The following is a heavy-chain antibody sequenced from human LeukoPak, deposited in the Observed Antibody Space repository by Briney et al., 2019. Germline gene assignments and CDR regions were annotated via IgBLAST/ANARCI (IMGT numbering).Heavy chain of an antibody. J-gene: IGHJ4*02. Sequence: GGSLRLSCAASGFTFNNYSMDWVRQAPGKGLEWVSSITGSSSHIYYADSVKGRFTISRDNAKNSLYLQMNSLRAEDTAVYYCAKSGPQEMTTVNYWGQGTLVTVSS. CDR3: AKSGPQEMTTVNY. CDR2: ITGSSSHI. V-gene: IGHV3-21*01. CDR1: GFTFNNYS. D-gene: IGHD4-17*01.